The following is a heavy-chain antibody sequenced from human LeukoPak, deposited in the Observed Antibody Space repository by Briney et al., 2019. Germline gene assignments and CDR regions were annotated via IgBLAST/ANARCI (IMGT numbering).Heavy chain of an antibody. CDR3: ARGSGSYYDYYYYGMDV. CDR1: GGSISIYY. CDR2: IYYSGST. J-gene: IGHJ6*02. Sequence: SETLSLTRTVSGGSISIYYWSWIRQPPGKGLEWIGYIYYSGSTNYNPSLKSRVTISVDTSKNQFSLKLSSVTAADTAVYYCARGSGSYYDYYYYGMDVWGQGTTVTVSS. V-gene: IGHV4-59*08. D-gene: IGHD1-26*01.